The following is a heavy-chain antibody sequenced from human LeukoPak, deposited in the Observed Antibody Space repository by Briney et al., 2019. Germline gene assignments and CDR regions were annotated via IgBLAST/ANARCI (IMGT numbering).Heavy chain of an antibody. V-gene: IGHV4-4*07. J-gene: IGHJ5*02. CDR1: GVSINGYF. Sequence: SETLSLTCTISGVSINGYFWSWIRQSAGKGLEWIGRIYGSGSTNYNPSLASRVTVSGDASKNQISLKLRSVTAADTAVYYCARDMVQEVLMYWFDPWGQGTPVTVSS. CDR2: IYGSGST. CDR3: ARDMVQEVLMYWFDP. D-gene: IGHD3-10*01.